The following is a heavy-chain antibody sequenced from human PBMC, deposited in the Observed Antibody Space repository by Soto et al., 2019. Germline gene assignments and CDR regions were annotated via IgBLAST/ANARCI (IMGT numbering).Heavy chain of an antibody. Sequence: GGSLRLSCAASGFTFSSYNMNWVRQAPGKGLERVGSVKNRRDGGTADYAAPVKGRSIISRDDSKNRRYLEMNSLKTEDTAVYYCTTGLIAPASNIILRRLNYYYYGMGVWGQGTTVTVSS. CDR1: GFTFSSYN. CDR2: VKNRRDGGTA. J-gene: IGHJ6*02. CDR3: TTGLIAPASNIILRRLNYYYYGMGV. V-gene: IGHV3-15*01. D-gene: IGHD6-13*01.